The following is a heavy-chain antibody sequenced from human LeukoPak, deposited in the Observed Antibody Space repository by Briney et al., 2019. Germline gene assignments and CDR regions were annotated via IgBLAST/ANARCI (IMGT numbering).Heavy chain of an antibody. J-gene: IGHJ6*02. CDR2: INTNTGNP. V-gene: IGHV7-4-1*02. D-gene: IGHD3-10*01. CDR3: ATGAARFGVLYYYGVDV. CDR1: GYTFTDYG. Sequence: GASVKVSCKASGYTFTDYGMSWVRQAPGQGLKWMGWINTNTGNPTYAQGFTGRFVFSLDTSVSTAYLQISSLKAEDTAVYYCATGAARFGVLYYYGVDVWGQGTTVTVSS.